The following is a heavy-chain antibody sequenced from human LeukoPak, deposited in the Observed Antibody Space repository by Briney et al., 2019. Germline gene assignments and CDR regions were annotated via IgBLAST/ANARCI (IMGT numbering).Heavy chain of an antibody. CDR3: ARGRSYYGSGSYYWDY. CDR1: GGSFSVYY. V-gene: IGHV4-34*01. CDR2: INHSGST. D-gene: IGHD3-10*01. Sequence: PSETLSLTCAVYGGSFSVYYLSWIRQPPGKGLEWMGEINHSGSTNYNPSIKSRVTISVDTSKNQFSLKLSSVTAADTAVYYCARGRSYYGSGSYYWDYWGQGTLVTVSS. J-gene: IGHJ4*02.